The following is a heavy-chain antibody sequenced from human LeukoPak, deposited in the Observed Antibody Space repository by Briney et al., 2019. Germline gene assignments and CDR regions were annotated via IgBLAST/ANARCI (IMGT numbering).Heavy chain of an antibody. CDR3: AREGELRFLEWLLSFDY. V-gene: IGHV1-46*01. CDR2: INPSGGST. J-gene: IGHJ4*02. CDR1: GYTFTSYY. Sequence: ASVKVSCKASGYTFTSYYMHWVRQAPGQGLERMGIINPSGGSTSYAQKFQGRVTMTRDTSTSTVYMELSSLRSEDTAVYYCAREGELRFLEWLLSFDYWGQGTLVTVSS. D-gene: IGHD3-3*01.